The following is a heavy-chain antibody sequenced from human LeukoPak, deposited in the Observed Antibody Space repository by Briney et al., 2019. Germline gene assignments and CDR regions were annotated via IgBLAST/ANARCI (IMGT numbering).Heavy chain of an antibody. CDR3: ARDYGGSSPFDY. V-gene: IGHV3-48*03. Sequence: GGSLRPSCAASGFTFSNYEMHWVRQAPGMGLEWVSYISSSGSDIYYADSVKGRFTISRDNAKNSLYLHMNSLRAEDTAVYYCARDYGGSSPFDYWGQGTLVTVSS. J-gene: IGHJ4*02. CDR1: GFTFSNYE. D-gene: IGHD4-23*01. CDR2: ISSSGSDI.